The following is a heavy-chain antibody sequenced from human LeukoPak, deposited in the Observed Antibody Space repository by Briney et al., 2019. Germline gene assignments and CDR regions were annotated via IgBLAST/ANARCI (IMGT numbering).Heavy chain of an antibody. D-gene: IGHD2/OR15-2a*01. CDR3: ARRSSTASRYFDF. V-gene: IGHV5-51*01. CDR2: IYPGDSDT. Sequence: GESLKISCRGSGYNFTSYWIVWVRQMPGKGLEWMGIIYPGDSDTRYSPSFQGQVTISADKSISAAYLQWSSLTASDTVMYYCARRSSTASRYFDFWGQGTLVTVSS. J-gene: IGHJ4*02. CDR1: GYNFTSYW.